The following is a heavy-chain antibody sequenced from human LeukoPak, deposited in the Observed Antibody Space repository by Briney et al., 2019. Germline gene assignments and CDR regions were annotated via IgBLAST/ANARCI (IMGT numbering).Heavy chain of an antibody. Sequence: SVKVSCKASGYTFTGYYMHWVRQAPGQGLEWMGRIIPILGIANYAQKFQGRVTITADKSTSTAYMELSSLRSEDTAVYYCATTGFDCSGGSCYWYGMDVWGQGTTVTVSS. J-gene: IGHJ6*02. CDR2: IIPILGIA. CDR3: ATTGFDCSGGSCYWYGMDV. V-gene: IGHV1-69*02. CDR1: GYTFTGYY. D-gene: IGHD2-15*01.